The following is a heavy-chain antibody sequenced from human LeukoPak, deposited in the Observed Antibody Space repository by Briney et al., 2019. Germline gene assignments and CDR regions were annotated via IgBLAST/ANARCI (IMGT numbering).Heavy chain of an antibody. Sequence: ASVKVSCKASGGTFSSYAISWVRQAPGQGLEWMGGIIPIFGTANYAQKFQGRVTITADESTSTAYMELSSLRSEDTAVYYCARDYQHWLVRYWFDPWGQGTLVTVSS. CDR3: ARDYQHWLVRYWFDP. V-gene: IGHV1-69*13. J-gene: IGHJ5*02. CDR1: GGTFSSYA. D-gene: IGHD6-19*01. CDR2: IIPIFGTA.